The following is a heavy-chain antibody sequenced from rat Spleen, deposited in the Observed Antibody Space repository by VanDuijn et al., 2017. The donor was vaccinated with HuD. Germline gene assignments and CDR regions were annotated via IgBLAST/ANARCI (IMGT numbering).Heavy chain of an antibody. V-gene: IGHV2S12*01. J-gene: IGHJ2*01. Sequence: QVQLKESGPGLVQPSQTLSLTCTVSGFSLTSNGVSWVRQPPGKGLEWIAAISSNGSTYYNSALTSRLSISRDTSKSQVFLKMNSLQTEDTAMYFCARLTIGSWGQGVMVTVSS. CDR1: GFSLTSNG. CDR3: ARLTIGS. D-gene: IGHD1-3*01. CDR2: ISSNGST.